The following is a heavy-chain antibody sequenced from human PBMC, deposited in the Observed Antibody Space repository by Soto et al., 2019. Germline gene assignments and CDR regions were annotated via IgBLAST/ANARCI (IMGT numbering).Heavy chain of an antibody. CDR1: GGSISSSSYY. J-gene: IGHJ4*02. V-gene: IGHV4-39*01. Sequence: SETLSLTCTVSGGSISSSSYYWGWIRQPPGKGLEWIGSIYYSGSTYYNPSLKSRVTISVDTSKNQFSLKLSSVTAADTAVYYCARHPPLGPDLQQYYFDYWGQGTLVTVSS. D-gene: IGHD1-26*01. CDR3: ARHPPLGPDLQQYYFDY. CDR2: IYYSGST.